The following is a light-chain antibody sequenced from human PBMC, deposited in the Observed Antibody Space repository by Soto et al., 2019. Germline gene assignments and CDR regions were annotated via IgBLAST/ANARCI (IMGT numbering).Light chain of an antibody. Sequence: DIQMPQSPSSLSASVGDSVTITCRARQSINIYLSWYQQKPGKAPKLLINVASTLQGGVPSRFSGSGSGTEFTLAISSLQPEDSATYYCQQSFSTPQTFGGGTRVEIK. CDR1: QSINIY. J-gene: IGKJ4*01. CDR3: QQSFSTPQT. V-gene: IGKV1-39*01. CDR2: VAS.